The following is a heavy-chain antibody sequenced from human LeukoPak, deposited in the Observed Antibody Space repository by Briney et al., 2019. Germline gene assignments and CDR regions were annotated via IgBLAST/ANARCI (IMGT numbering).Heavy chain of an antibody. J-gene: IGHJ4*02. CDR1: GGSISSGGYY. CDR3: AGRIAAAGNHFDY. CDR2: IYYSGST. Sequence: SETLSLTCTVSGGSISSGGYYWSWIRQHPGKGLEWIGYIYYSGSTYYNPSLKSRVTISVDTSKNQLSLKLSSVTAADTAVYYCAGRIAAAGNHFDYWGQGTLVTVSS. V-gene: IGHV4-31*03. D-gene: IGHD6-13*01.